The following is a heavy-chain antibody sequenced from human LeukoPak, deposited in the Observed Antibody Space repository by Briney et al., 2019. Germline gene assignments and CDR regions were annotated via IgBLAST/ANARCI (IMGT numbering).Heavy chain of an antibody. J-gene: IGHJ6*04. CDR1: GFTFSSYS. CDR3: AELGITMIGGV. Sequence: TGGSLRLSCAASGFTFSSYSMNWVRQAPGKGLEWVSSISSSNIYYADSVKGRFTISRDNAKNSLYLQMNSLRAEDTAVYYCAELGITMIGGVWGKGTTVTISS. CDR2: ISSSNI. V-gene: IGHV3-21*01. D-gene: IGHD3-10*02.